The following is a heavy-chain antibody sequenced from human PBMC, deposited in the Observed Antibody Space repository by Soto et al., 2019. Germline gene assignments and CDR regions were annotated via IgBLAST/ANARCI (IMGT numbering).Heavy chain of an antibody. CDR3: ARDVPGIAAAGAPDFYYCMDV. CDR1: GGSISSYY. CDR2: IHYSGST. V-gene: IGHV4-59*01. Sequence: SETLSLTCTVSGGSISSYYWTWIRKPPGKGLEWIGYIHYSGSTNYNPSLKSRVTISIDTSKNQFSLKLRSVTAADTAEYYCARDVPGIAAAGAPDFYYCMDVWGRGTTVTVSS. D-gene: IGHD6-13*01. J-gene: IGHJ6*02.